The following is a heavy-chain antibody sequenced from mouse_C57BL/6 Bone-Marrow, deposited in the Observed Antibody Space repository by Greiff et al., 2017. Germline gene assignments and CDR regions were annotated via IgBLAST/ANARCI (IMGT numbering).Heavy chain of an antibody. Sequence: QVQLQQPGAELVKPGASVKLSCKASGYTFTSYWMQWVKQRPGQGLEWIGEIDPSDSYTNYNQKFKGTATLTVDTSSSTAYMQLSSLTSEDSAVYYGARDGGNYALYTLTDYYAMDYWGQGTSVTVSS. J-gene: IGHJ4*01. CDR2: IDPSDSYT. D-gene: IGHD2-1*01. CDR3: ARDGGNYALYTLTDYYAMDY. V-gene: IGHV1-50*01. CDR1: GYTFTSYW.